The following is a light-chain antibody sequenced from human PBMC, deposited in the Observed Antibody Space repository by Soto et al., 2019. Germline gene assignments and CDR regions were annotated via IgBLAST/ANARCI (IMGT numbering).Light chain of an antibody. Sequence: QSALTQPASVSGCPGQSITISCTGTSSDVGAYNYVSWYQQHPGKVPKLMIYHVSNRPSGVSNRFSGSKSGNTASLTISGLQAEDEADYYCNSYTSRSTVIFGGGTKLTVL. CDR3: NSYTSRSTVI. J-gene: IGLJ2*01. CDR1: SSDVGAYNY. CDR2: HVS. V-gene: IGLV2-14*01.